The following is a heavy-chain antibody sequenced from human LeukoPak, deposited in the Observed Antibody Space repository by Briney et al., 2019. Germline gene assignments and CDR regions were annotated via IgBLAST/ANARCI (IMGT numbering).Heavy chain of an antibody. CDR3: ARERVGANPFDY. Sequence: ASVKVSCKASGYTFTSYGITWVRQAPGQGLEWMGWISAYNGNTNYAQKLQDRVTMTTDTSTSTAYMELRSLRSDDTAMYCCARERVGANPFDYWGQGTLVAVSS. CDR2: ISAYNGNT. J-gene: IGHJ4*02. CDR1: GYTFTSYG. V-gene: IGHV1-18*01. D-gene: IGHD1-26*01.